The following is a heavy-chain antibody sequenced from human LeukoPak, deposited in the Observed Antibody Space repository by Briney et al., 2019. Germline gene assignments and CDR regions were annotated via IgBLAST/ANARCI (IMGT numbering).Heavy chain of an antibody. CDR2: IYTSGST. CDR1: GGSISSYY. V-gene: IGHV4-4*07. D-gene: IGHD5-18*01. J-gene: IGHJ6*03. Sequence: PSETLSLTCTVSGGSISSYYWSWIRQPAGKGLEWLGRIYTSGSTNYNPSLKSRVTMSVDTSKNQFSLKLSSVTAADTAVYYCAREEEIQLWPKGYMDVWGKGTTVTVSS. CDR3: AREEEIQLWPKGYMDV.